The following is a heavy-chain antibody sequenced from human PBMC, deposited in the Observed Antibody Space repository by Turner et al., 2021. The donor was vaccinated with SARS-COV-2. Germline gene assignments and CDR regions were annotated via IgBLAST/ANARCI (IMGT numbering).Heavy chain of an antibody. D-gene: IGHD3-16*01. CDR3: ARDPGEGSFDY. CDR2: IYYSGST. Sequence: QVQLQESGPGLVKPSETLSLPCTVSGGSLSSYYWSWIRQPPGKGLEWIGYIYYSGSTNYNPSPKSRVTISVDTSKNQFSLKLSSVTAADTAVYYGARDPGEGSFDYWGQGTLVTVSS. V-gene: IGHV4-59*01. CDR1: GGSLSSYY. J-gene: IGHJ4*02.